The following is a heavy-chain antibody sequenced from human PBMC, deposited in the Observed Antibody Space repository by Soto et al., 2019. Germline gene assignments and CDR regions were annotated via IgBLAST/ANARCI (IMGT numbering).Heavy chain of an antibody. CDR1: GGSFSGYY. V-gene: IGHV4-34*01. J-gene: IGHJ4*02. Sequence: SETLSLTCAVYGGSFSGYYWSWIRQPPGKGLEWIGEINHSGSTNYNPSLKSRVTISVDTSKNQFSLKLSSVTAADTAVYYCARVRLTMVRGVRVFDYWGQETLVTVSS. CDR3: ARVRLTMVRGVRVFDY. D-gene: IGHD3-10*01. CDR2: INHSGST.